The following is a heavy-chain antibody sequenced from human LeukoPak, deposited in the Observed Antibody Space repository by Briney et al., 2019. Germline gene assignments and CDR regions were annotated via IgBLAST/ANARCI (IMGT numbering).Heavy chain of an antibody. CDR3: ARDYSGYDRPDY. CDR1: GFTFSSYG. Sequence: GGSLRLSCAASGFTFSSYGMHWGRQAPGKGLEWEAVIWYDGSNKYYADSVKGRFTISRDNSKNTLYLQMNSLRAEDTAVYYCARDYSGYDRPDYWGQGTLVTVSS. J-gene: IGHJ4*02. V-gene: IGHV3-33*01. CDR2: IWYDGSNK. D-gene: IGHD5-12*01.